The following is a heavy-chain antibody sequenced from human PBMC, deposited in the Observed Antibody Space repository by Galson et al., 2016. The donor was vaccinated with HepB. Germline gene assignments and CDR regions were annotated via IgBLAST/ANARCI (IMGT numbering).Heavy chain of an antibody. CDR3: GGDGRSYAVARGDY. J-gene: IGHJ1*01. CDR2: VSYDSSNK. D-gene: IGHD2-2*01. Sequence: SLRLSCAASGFTFSNYAMHWVRQAPGKGLEWLASVSYDSSNKYYGDSVKGRFPISRDNSKNTLYLQMNGLRPEDTAIYYCGGDGRSYAVARGDYWGQGTLVTVSS. V-gene: IGHV3-30*04. CDR1: GFTFSNYA.